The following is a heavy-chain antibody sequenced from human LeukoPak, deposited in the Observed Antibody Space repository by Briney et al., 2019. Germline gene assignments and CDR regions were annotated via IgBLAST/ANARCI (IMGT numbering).Heavy chain of an antibody. Sequence: GGSLRLSCAASGFTFSNFGMHWVRQAPGKGLEWVAFIRYDGSNKYYADSVKGRFTISRDNSKNTLYLQMNSLRGEDTAVYYCAKDRDTMSGTYYYDMDVWGKGTTVTISS. CDR3: AKDRDTMSGTYYYDMDV. CDR2: IRYDGSNK. J-gene: IGHJ6*03. CDR1: GFTFSNFG. V-gene: IGHV3-30*02. D-gene: IGHD1-26*01.